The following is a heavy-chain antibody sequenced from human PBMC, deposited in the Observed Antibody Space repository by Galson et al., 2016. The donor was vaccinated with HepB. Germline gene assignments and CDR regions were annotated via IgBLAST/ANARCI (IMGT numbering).Heavy chain of an antibody. CDR2: ISHDGFTK. CDR3: VRGSVPSVGMDV. J-gene: IGHJ6*02. Sequence: SLRLSCAASGFTLGNYAMAWVRQAPGKGLEWVAIISHDGFTKYYADSMKGRFTISRDNSKNTLYLQMNSLIPEDTAVYTCVRGSVPSVGMDVWGQGTTVTVSS. D-gene: IGHD2-15*01. V-gene: IGHV3-30*04. CDR1: GFTLGNYA.